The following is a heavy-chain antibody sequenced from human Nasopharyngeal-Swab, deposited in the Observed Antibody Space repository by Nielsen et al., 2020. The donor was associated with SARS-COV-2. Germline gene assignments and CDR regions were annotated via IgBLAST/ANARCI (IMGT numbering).Heavy chain of an antibody. CDR1: GFTFSSYS. Sequence: GESLKISCAASGFTFSSYSMNWVRQAPGKGLEWVSYISSSSSTIYYADSVKGRFTISRDNAKISLYLQMNSLRAEDTAVYYCARDYDILTGNGYYMDVWGKGTTVTVSS. CDR3: ARDYDILTGNGYYMDV. CDR2: ISSSSSTI. V-gene: IGHV3-48*01. D-gene: IGHD3-9*01. J-gene: IGHJ6*03.